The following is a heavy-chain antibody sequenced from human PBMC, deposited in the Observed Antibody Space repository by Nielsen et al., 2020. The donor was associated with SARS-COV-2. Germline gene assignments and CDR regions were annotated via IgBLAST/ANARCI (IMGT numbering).Heavy chain of an antibody. Sequence: GSLRLSCTVAGGSISSYYWSWLRQPPGKGLEWIGFIHYSGYTYYNPALQSRLTISVDTSKNQFSLRLSSVTATDTALYYCARHARGGDWYFFDHWGQGTLVTVSS. V-gene: IGHV4-59*08. CDR3: ARHARGGDWYFFDH. CDR1: GGSISSYY. J-gene: IGHJ4*02. D-gene: IGHD2-21*02. CDR2: IHYSGYT.